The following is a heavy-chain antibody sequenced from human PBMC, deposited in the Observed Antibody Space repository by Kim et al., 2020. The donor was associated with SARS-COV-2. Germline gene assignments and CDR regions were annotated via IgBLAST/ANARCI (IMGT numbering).Heavy chain of an antibody. D-gene: IGHD4-17*01. Sequence: SVKVSCKASGGTFSSYAISWVRQAPGQGLEWMGGIIPIFGTANYAQKFQGRVTITADESTSTAYMELSSLRSEDTAVYYCATRIYGDYAFDIWGQGTMVTVSS. CDR1: GGTFSSYA. J-gene: IGHJ3*02. CDR2: IIPIFGTA. CDR3: ATRIYGDYAFDI. V-gene: IGHV1-69*13.